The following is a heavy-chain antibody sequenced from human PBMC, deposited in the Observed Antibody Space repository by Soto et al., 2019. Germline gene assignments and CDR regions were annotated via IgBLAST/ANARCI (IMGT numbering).Heavy chain of an antibody. V-gene: IGHV4-30-4*01. Sequence: SETLSLTCTVSGGSMSSGDYYWSWIRQPPGKGLEWIGYIYYSGSTYYNPSLKSRVTISVDTSKNQFSLQMSSLRAEDTAIYYCARGDRGGFDLWGHGTMVTVSS. J-gene: IGHJ3*01. D-gene: IGHD3-10*01. CDR2: IYYSGST. CDR1: GGSMSSGDYY. CDR3: ARGDRGGFDL.